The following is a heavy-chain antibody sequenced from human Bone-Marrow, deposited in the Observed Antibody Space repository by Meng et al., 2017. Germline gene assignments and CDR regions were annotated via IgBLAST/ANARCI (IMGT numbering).Heavy chain of an antibody. CDR1: GYTFTSYY. Sequence: GESLKISCKASGYTFTSYYMHWVRQAPGQGLEWMGIINPSGGSTSYAQKFQGRVTMTRDTSTSTVYMELSSLRSEDTAVYYCARVGERGGWYGFDYWGQGTLVTVSS. J-gene: IGHJ4*02. CDR2: INPSGGST. D-gene: IGHD6-19*01. V-gene: IGHV1-46*01. CDR3: ARVGERGGWYGFDY.